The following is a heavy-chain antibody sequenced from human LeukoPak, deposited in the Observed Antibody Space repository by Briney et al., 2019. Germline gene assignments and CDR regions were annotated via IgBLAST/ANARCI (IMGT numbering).Heavy chain of an antibody. CDR2: IYYSGST. CDR1: GGSISSSSYY. D-gene: IGHD5-12*01. V-gene: IGHV4-39*07. J-gene: IGHJ4*02. CDR3: ARVGGYDYEYYFDY. Sequence: SETLSLTCTVSGGSISSSSYYWGWIRQTPGKGLEWIGTIYYSGSTYYNPSLKSRVTISVDTSKNQFSLKLSSVTAADTAVYYCARVGGYDYEYYFDYWGQGTLVTVSS.